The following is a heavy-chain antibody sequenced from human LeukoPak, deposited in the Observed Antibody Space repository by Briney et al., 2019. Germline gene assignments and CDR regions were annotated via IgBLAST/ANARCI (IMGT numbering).Heavy chain of an antibody. V-gene: IGHV3-21*01. CDR2: ISSSSYI. Sequence: GGSLRLSCAASGFTFSSYSMNWVRQAPGKGLEWVSSISSSSYIYYADSVKGRFTISRDNAKNSLYLQMNSLRAEDTAVYYCARDIVYGQFDYWGQGTLVTVSS. D-gene: IGHD2-21*01. CDR3: ARDIVYGQFDY. CDR1: GFTFSSYS. J-gene: IGHJ4*02.